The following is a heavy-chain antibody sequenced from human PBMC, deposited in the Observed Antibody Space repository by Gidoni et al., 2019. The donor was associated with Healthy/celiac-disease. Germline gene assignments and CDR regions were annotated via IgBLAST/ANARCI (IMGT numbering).Heavy chain of an antibody. CDR1: GFTVSSYA. V-gene: IGHV3-30*04. J-gene: IGHJ6*02. CDR3: AREVDYGDYEEDYYYYGMDV. Sequence: QVQLVDAGGGVVQPGRSLRLSCAASGFTVSSYARHWVRQAPGKGLEWVAVISYDGSNKYYADSVKGRFTISRDNSKNTLYLQMNSLRAEDTAVYYCAREVDYGDYEEDYYYYGMDVWGQGTTVTVSS. CDR2: ISYDGSNK. D-gene: IGHD4-17*01.